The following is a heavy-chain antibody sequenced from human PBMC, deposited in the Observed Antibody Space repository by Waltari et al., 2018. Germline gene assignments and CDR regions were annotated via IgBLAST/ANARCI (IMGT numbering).Heavy chain of an antibody. CDR1: GYSISTVYY. CDR2: IRQSGST. V-gene: IGHV4-38-2*02. Sequence: QVQLQESGPGLVKPSETLSLTCSVSGYSISTVYYWVWIRQPPGKGLEWIGNIRQSGSTYYNPSRKGRVRISLDTSKNQVSLELSSLTADDTAVYYCARGQGYWGQGTLVTVSS. J-gene: IGHJ4*02. CDR3: ARGQGY.